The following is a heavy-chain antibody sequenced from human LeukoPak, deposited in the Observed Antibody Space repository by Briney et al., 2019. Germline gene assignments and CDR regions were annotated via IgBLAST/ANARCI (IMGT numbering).Heavy chain of an antibody. Sequence: GGSLRLSCAASGFTFGDYAMHWVRQAPGKGLEWVSAISGSGTSTYYADSVKGRFTISRDNSKNTLYLQMSSLRAADTAVYYCAKGPDYSNYDWFDPWGQGTLVTVSS. CDR2: ISGSGTST. CDR3: AKGPDYSNYDWFDP. V-gene: IGHV3-23*01. J-gene: IGHJ5*02. CDR1: GFTFGDYA. D-gene: IGHD4-11*01.